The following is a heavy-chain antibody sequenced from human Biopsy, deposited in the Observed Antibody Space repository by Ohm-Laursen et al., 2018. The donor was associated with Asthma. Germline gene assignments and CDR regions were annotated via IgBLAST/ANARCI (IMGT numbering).Heavy chain of an antibody. CDR3: ARKAGSCISRTCYSLDF. CDR1: GGTFNTYV. Sequence: GASVKVSCKSLGGTFNTYVIGWVRQAPGQGLQWMVGIKSVFGTTTYPQKFQDRATITADDSTSTVYMELSSLRSEDTAVYYCARKAGSCISRTCYSLDFWGQGTLVTVSS. J-gene: IGHJ4*02. V-gene: IGHV1-69*13. D-gene: IGHD2-2*01. CDR2: IKSVFGTT.